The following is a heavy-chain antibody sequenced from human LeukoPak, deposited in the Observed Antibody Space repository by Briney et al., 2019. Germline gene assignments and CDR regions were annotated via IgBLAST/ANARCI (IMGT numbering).Heavy chain of an antibody. CDR1: GGSISSYY. V-gene: IGHV4-59*01. CDR3: ARAGASTAGIRYFDWFSSHFDY. D-gene: IGHD3-9*01. CDR2: IYYSGST. J-gene: IGHJ4*02. Sequence: SETLSLTCNASGGSISSYYWSWIRQPPGKGLEWIGYIYYSGSTNYNPSLKSRVTISVDTSKNQFSLKLSSVTAADTAVYYCARAGASTAGIRYFDWFSSHFDYWGQGTLVTVSS.